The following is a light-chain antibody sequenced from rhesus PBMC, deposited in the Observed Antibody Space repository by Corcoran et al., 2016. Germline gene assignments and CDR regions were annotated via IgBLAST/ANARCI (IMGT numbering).Light chain of an antibody. Sequence: DIQMTQSPSSLSASVGDRVTITCRASQGISNYLSWYQQKPGKAPKRLIYAASSLESGVPSRFSGSGSGTEITLTISSLQPEDFAAYYCLQYNSKPPWTFGQGTKVEIK. CDR3: LQYNSKPPWT. CDR2: AAS. J-gene: IGKJ1*01. V-gene: IGKV1-36*01. CDR1: QGISNY.